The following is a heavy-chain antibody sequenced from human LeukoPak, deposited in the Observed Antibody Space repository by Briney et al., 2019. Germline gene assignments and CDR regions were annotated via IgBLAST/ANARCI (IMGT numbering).Heavy chain of an antibody. CDR3: ARDGAGGY. V-gene: IGHV3-73*01. Sequence: GGSLRLSCAASGFSFSDAAIHWVRQASGKGLEWVGRIRSRTSDYATAYAASVKGRFTISRDDSKNTAYLQMNSLRAEDTAVYYCARDGAGGYWGQGTLVTVSS. J-gene: IGHJ4*02. CDR2: IRSRTSDYAT. CDR1: GFSFSDAA. D-gene: IGHD3-10*01.